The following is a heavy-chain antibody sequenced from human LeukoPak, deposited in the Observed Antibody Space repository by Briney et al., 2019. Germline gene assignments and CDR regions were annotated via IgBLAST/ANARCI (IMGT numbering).Heavy chain of an antibody. J-gene: IGHJ5*02. CDR2: IIPILGIA. Sequence: SVKVSCKASGGTFSSYAISWVRQAPGQGLEWMGRIIPILGIANYAQKFQGRVTITADKSTSTAYMELSRLRSDDAAVYYCARAGGYSYGYDANWFDPWGQGTLVTVSS. D-gene: IGHD5-18*01. CDR3: ARAGGYSYGYDANWFDP. CDR1: GGTFSSYA. V-gene: IGHV1-69*04.